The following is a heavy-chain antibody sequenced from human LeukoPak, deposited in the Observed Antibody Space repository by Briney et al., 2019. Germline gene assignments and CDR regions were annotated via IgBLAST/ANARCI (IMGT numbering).Heavy chain of an antibody. CDR2: ISSSSSYI. CDR3: ARDSSSWRIFDY. CDR1: GFTFSSYS. Sequence: GGSLRLSCAASGFTFSSYSMNWVRQAPGKGLEWVSSISSSSSYIYYAGSLKGRFTISRDNAKNSLYLQMNSLRAEDTAVYYCARDSSSWRIFDYWGQGTLVTVSS. J-gene: IGHJ4*02. D-gene: IGHD6-13*01. V-gene: IGHV3-21*01.